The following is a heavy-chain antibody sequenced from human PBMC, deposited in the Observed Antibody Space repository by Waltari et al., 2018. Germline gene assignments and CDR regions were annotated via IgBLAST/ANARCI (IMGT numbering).Heavy chain of an antibody. D-gene: IGHD3-22*01. CDR1: GCPITSSNYY. V-gene: IGHV4-39*01. J-gene: IGHJ3*02. CDR2: IYGGGST. Sequence: QLQLQESGPGLVTPSETLSLTCSVPGCPITSSNYYWVWIRQPPGKGLEWIGSIYGGGSTYYKSSLKSRVTISVDTSKNQFTLRLTSVTAADTAVYYCARRRDFYDSSGYYYEAFDIWGQGTMVTVSS. CDR3: ARRRDFYDSSGYYYEAFDI.